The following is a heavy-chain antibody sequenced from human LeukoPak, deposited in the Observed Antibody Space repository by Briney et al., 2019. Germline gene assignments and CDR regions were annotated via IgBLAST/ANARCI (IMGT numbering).Heavy chain of an antibody. V-gene: IGHV1-46*01. CDR3: AREIGPRQLHLWGSAFDY. CDR2: INPSGGTT. D-gene: IGHD5-18*01. CDR1: GYTFTGYY. Sequence: ASMKVSCKASGYTFTGYYMHWVRQAPGQGLEWMGIINPSGGTTSYAQNFQGRVTMTRDTSTSTVYMELSSLRSEDTAVYYCAREIGPRQLHLWGSAFDYWGQGTLVTVSS. J-gene: IGHJ4*02.